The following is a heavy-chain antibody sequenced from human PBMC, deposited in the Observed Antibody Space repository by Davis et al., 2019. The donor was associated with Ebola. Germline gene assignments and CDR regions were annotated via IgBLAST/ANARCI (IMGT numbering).Heavy chain of an antibody. CDR1: GFTFSTYS. CDR2: ISSDSDYI. CDR3: ARWGLRGNYDSWSGSDYYFDY. D-gene: IGHD3-3*01. Sequence: GESLKISCAASGFTFSTYSMSWVRQAPGKGLEWVSSISSDSDYIYYADSAKGRFTISRDNAKNSLYLQMNSLRAEDTAVYYCARWGLRGNYDSWSGSDYYFDYWGQGTLVIVSS. J-gene: IGHJ4*02. V-gene: IGHV3-21*01.